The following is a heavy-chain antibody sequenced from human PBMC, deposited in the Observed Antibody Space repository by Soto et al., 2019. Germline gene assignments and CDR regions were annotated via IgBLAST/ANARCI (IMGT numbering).Heavy chain of an antibody. CDR2: INHSGST. D-gene: IGHD2-2*01. CDR1: GGSFSGYY. CDR3: ARGSPIVVVPAAKVSFDY. V-gene: IGHV4-34*01. J-gene: IGHJ4*02. Sequence: SETLSLTCAVYGGSFSGYYWSWIRQPPGKGVEWIGEINHSGSTNYNQSLKSRVTISVDTSKNQFSLKLSSVTAADTAVYYCARGSPIVVVPAAKVSFDYWGQGTLVTVS.